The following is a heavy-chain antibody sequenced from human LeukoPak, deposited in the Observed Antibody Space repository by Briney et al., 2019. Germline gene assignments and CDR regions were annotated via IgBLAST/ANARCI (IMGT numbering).Heavy chain of an antibody. V-gene: IGHV3-21*04. CDR1: GFTFSSYS. J-gene: IGHJ3*01. Sequence: GGSLRLSCAASGFTFSSYSMNWVRQAPGKGLEWVSSISSSSSYIYYADSVKGRFTISRDNAKKSLYLQMNSLRAEDTAVYYCATTRGPIRFLEWLSSGAFDVWGQGTLVTVSS. D-gene: IGHD3-3*01. CDR2: ISSSSSYI. CDR3: ATTRGPIRFLEWLSSGAFDV.